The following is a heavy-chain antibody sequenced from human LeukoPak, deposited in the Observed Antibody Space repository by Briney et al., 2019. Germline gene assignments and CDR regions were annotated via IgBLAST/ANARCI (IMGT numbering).Heavy chain of an antibody. D-gene: IGHD2-2*03. CDR3: AKDSHWIFFDD. CDR1: GFTFTTYG. J-gene: IGHJ4*02. Sequence: GGSLRLSCSASGFTFTTYGMNWVRQAPRKGLAWVSGIGGSGTRTYYADSVKGRCTISRDNSKNTLYLQMNSLRDEDTAVYYCAKDSHWIFFDDWGQGTLVTVSS. V-gene: IGHV3-23*01. CDR2: IGGSGTRT.